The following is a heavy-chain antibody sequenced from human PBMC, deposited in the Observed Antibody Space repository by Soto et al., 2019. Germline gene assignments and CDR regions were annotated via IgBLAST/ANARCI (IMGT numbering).Heavy chain of an antibody. CDR2: IYYSGNT. Sequence: PLSLTCTFSCGSIIRGGYYWRWLRQHPGKGLEWIGYIYYSGNTYYNQARKSQVTISIDTSKNQFSLKLSSVTAADTAVYYCARDSDPYYYDSSGYSDWGQGTLVTVSS. J-gene: IGHJ4*02. D-gene: IGHD3-22*01. CDR3: ARDSDPYYYDSSGYSD. CDR1: CGSIIRGGYY. V-gene: IGHV4-31*01.